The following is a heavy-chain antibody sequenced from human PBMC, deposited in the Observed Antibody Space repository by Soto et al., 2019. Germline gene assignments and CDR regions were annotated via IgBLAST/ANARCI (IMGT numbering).Heavy chain of an antibody. CDR1: GFTFSDHY. CDR2: TRNKANSYTT. V-gene: IGHV3-72*01. D-gene: IGHD5-18*01. CDR3: ARGTVDTAMGYYYFGMDV. J-gene: IGHJ6*02. Sequence: EVQLVESGGGLVQPGGSLRLSCAASGFTFSDHYMDWVRQAPGKGLEWVGRTRNKANSYTTEYAASVKGRFTISRDDSKNSLYLQMNSLKTEDKAVYYCARGTVDTAMGYYYFGMDVWGQGTTVTVSS.